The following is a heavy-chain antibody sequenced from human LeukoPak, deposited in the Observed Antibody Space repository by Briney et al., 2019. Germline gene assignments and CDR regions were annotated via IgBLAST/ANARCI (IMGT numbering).Heavy chain of an antibody. CDR3: ARDGGFWSGYYPNYYYYYYMDV. CDR2: IYYSGST. J-gene: IGHJ6*03. Sequence: SETLSLTCTVSGGSISSSSYYWSWIRQPPGKGLEWIGYIYYSGSTNYNPSLKSRVTISVDTSKNQFSLKLSSVTAADTAVYYCARDGGFWSGYYPNYYYYYYMDVWGKGTTVTVSS. D-gene: IGHD3-3*01. V-gene: IGHV4-61*01. CDR1: GGSISSSSYY.